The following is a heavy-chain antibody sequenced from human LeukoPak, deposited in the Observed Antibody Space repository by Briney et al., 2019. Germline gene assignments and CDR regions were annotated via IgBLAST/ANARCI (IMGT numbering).Heavy chain of an antibody. CDR2: TSRSSGAI. D-gene: IGHD4-17*01. CDR1: GFTFSAYS. J-gene: IGHJ4*02. Sequence: SGGSLRLSCAASGFTFSAYSINCVRQAPGKGLEWISYTSRSSGAIFYADSVKGRFTISGDNAKSSLYLQMNGLRAEDTAVYYCVRDHLYGFDYWGQGTLVTVSS. V-gene: IGHV3-48*04. CDR3: VRDHLYGFDY.